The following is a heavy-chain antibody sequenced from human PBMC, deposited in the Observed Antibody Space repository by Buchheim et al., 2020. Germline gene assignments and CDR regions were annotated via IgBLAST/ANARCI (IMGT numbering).Heavy chain of an antibody. CDR2: ISYDGSNK. D-gene: IGHD3-22*01. CDR1: GFTFSSYA. Sequence: QVQPVESGGGVVQPGRSLRLSCAASGFTFSSYAMHWVRQAPGKGLEWVALISYDGSNKYYADSVKGRFTISRDNSKNTLYLQMNSLRTEDTAVYYCARGPYYYDSSGSRALDYWGQGTL. CDR3: ARGPYYYDSSGSRALDY. V-gene: IGHV3-30*04. J-gene: IGHJ4*02.